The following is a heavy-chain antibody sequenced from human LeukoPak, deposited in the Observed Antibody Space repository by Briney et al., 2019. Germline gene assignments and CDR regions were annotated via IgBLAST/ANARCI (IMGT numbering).Heavy chain of an antibody. Sequence: ASVKVSCKASGSTFSSYAISWVRQAPGQGLEWMGGIIPIFGTANYAQKFQGRVTITTDESTSTAYMELSSLRSEDTAVYYCARVQYSSSSFGYYYYYMDVWGKGTTVTVSS. V-gene: IGHV1-69*05. CDR3: ARVQYSSSSFGYYYYYMDV. D-gene: IGHD6-6*01. J-gene: IGHJ6*03. CDR2: IIPIFGTA. CDR1: GSTFSSYA.